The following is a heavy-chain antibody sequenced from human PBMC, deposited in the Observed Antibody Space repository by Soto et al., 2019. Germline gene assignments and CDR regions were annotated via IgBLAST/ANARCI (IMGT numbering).Heavy chain of an antibody. D-gene: IGHD6-13*01. CDR3: ARGGAGHTTSFFDY. J-gene: IGHJ4*02. Sequence: PSETLSLTFTVSGDSIGSGNKYGSCIRKPPGKRLEWIGYIYYSGRTDYNPSLRSRLTMSVDTSKNQFSLKLSSVTAADTAVYFCARGGAGHTTSFFDYSGRGTLVTVSS. CDR2: IYYSGRT. CDR1: GDSIGSGNKY. V-gene: IGHV4-61*01.